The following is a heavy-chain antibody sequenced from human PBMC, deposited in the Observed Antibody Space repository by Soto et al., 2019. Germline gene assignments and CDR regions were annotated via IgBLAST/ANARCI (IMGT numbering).Heavy chain of an antibody. CDR2: LIPILGIP. J-gene: IGHJ6*02. V-gene: IGHV1-69*04. D-gene: IGHD2-15*01. Sequence: QVELVQSGAEVRKPGSSVQVSCKASGGTFKNYAISWVRQAPGQGLERMGGLIPILGIPIYAQKLQGRVTITVDESTRAAYMELSSLRSADSAFYYCVRGEYCSGGICYSQARPLLYYYVLDVWVQGSTVTVSS. CDR3: VRGEYCSGGICYSQARPLLYYYVLDV. CDR1: GGTFKNYA.